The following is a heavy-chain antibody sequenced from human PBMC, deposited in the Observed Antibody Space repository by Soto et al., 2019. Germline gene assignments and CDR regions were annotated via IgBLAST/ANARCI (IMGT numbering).Heavy chain of an antibody. CDR1: GGSFSGYY. CDR3: ARLVDTAIQNWFDS. Sequence: PSETLSLTCAVYGGSFSGYYWSWIRQPPGKGLEWIGEINHSGSTNYNPSLKSRVTISVDTSKNQFSLKLSSVTAADTAVYYCARLVDTAIQNWFDSWGQGTLVTISS. V-gene: IGHV4-34*01. D-gene: IGHD5-18*01. CDR2: INHSGST. J-gene: IGHJ5*01.